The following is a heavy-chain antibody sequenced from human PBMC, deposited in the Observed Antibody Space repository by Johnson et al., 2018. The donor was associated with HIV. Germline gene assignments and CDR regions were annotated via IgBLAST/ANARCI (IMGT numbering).Heavy chain of an antibody. CDR1: GFTFSSYA. Sequence: QVQLVESGGGVVQPGRSLRLSCAASGFTFSSYAIHWVRQAPGKGLEWMAVISYDGSNKYYADSVKGRFTISRDNSKNSLYLQMNSLRAEDTALYYCARLRGYSGYDSFDIWGQGTMVTVSS. J-gene: IGHJ3*02. CDR2: ISYDGSNK. D-gene: IGHD5-12*01. CDR3: ARLRGYSGYDSFDI. V-gene: IGHV3-30-3*01.